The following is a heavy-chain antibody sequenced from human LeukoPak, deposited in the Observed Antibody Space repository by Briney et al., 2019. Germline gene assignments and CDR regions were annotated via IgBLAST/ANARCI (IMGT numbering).Heavy chain of an antibody. V-gene: IGHV1-18*01. D-gene: IGHD3-10*01. CDR2: ISGYNGNT. CDR3: ARGYGGELFRVFRY. Sequence: ASVKVSCKASGYTFTSYGISWVRQAPGQGLEWMGWISGYNGNTNYAQKFQGRVTMTRNTSISTAYMELSSLRSEDTAVYYCARGYGGELFRVFRYWGQGTLVTVSS. CDR1: GYTFTSYG. J-gene: IGHJ4*02.